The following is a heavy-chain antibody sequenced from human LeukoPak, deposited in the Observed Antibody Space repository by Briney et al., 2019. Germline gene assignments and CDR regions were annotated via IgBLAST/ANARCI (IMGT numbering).Heavy chain of an antibody. V-gene: IGHV4-59*01. Sequence: PSETLSLTCTVSGGSISSYYWSWVRQPPGKGLEWVGYIYCSGSTNYNASLKSQVTISVDTSKTQFSLKLSAVTAADTAVYSCASGGHYSWSLRPFDYWGQGTLVTVSS. CDR2: IYCSGST. D-gene: IGHD4-11*01. J-gene: IGHJ4*02. CDR1: GGSISSYY. CDR3: ASGGHYSWSLRPFDY.